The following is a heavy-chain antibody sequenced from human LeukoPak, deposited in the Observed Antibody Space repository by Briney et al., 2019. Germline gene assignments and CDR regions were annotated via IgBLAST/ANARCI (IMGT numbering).Heavy chain of an antibody. Sequence: SETLSLTCAVPGASISSHYWSWIRQPPGKGLEGIGYTSGSISDNPSLKSRVAVSVDPSQNQVSLSLPSVTAADTAVYYCARVLAIFGLDTTDFYMDVWGKGTTVTVSS. J-gene: IGHJ6*03. CDR3: ARVLAIFGLDTTDFYMDV. D-gene: IGHD3/OR15-3a*01. CDR2: TSGSI. V-gene: IGHV4-59*11. CDR1: GASISSHY.